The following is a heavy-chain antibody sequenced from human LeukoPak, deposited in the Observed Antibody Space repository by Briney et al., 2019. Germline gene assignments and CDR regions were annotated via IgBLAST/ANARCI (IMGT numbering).Heavy chain of an antibody. Sequence: SETLSLTCTVSGGSLSSYYWSWIRQPPGKGLEWIGYIYYSGSTNYNPSLKSRVTISVDTSKNQFSLKLSSVTAADTAVYYCARAPSYCSGGSCHHNWFDPWGQGTLVTVSS. D-gene: IGHD2-15*01. CDR1: GGSLSSYY. V-gene: IGHV4-59*01. CDR2: IYYSGST. J-gene: IGHJ5*02. CDR3: ARAPSYCSGGSCHHNWFDP.